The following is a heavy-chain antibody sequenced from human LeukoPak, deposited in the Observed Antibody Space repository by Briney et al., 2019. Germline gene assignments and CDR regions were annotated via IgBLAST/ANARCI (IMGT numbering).Heavy chain of an antibody. Sequence: GGSLRLSCAASGFTFSSYWMHWVRQVPGKGLVWVSRINSDGTSTTYADSVKGRFTISRDNAKNTLYLQMNSLRAEDTALYYCAKGEAMDGIFDYWGQGTLVTVSS. CDR1: GFTFSSYW. CDR2: INSDGTST. CDR3: AKGEAMDGIFDY. J-gene: IGHJ4*02. V-gene: IGHV3-74*01. D-gene: IGHD5-18*01.